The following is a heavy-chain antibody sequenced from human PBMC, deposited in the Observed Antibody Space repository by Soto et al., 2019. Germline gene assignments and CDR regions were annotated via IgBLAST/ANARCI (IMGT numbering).Heavy chain of an antibody. V-gene: IGHV1-2*04. Sequence: ASVQVSCKASGYTFTGYYMHWVRQAPGQGLEWMGWINPNSGGTNYAQKFQGWVTMTRDTSISTAYMELSRLRSDDTAVYYCARAIPKGRWFDPWGQGTLVTVSS. CDR2: INPNSGGT. CDR3: ARAIPKGRWFDP. D-gene: IGHD2-2*01. J-gene: IGHJ5*02. CDR1: GYTFTGYY.